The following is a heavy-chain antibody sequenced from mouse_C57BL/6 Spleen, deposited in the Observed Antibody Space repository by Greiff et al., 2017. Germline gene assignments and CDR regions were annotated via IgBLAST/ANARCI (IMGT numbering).Heavy chain of an antibody. CDR1: GFSLTSYG. Sequence: VQLQQSGPGLVQPSQSLSITCTVSGFSLTSYGVHWVRQSPGKGLEWLGVLWRGGSTDYNAAFMSRLSITKDNSKSQVFFKMNSLQADDTAIYYCAKNFYDGYYHYYAMDYWGQGTSVTVSS. CDR2: LWRGGST. J-gene: IGHJ4*01. V-gene: IGHV2-5*01. CDR3: AKNFYDGYYHYYAMDY. D-gene: IGHD2-3*01.